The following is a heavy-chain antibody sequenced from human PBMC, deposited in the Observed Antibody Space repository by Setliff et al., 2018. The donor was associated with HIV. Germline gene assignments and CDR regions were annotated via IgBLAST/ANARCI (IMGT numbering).Heavy chain of an antibody. J-gene: IGHJ6*03. Sequence: PSETLSLTCTVSGGSISNYYWSWIRQPPGKGLEWIGTIYYSGSTYFNPSLKSRLTISVDTSKNQFFLRLTSVSAADTGLYFCARHSPVTTEDYMDVWGKGTTVTVSS. D-gene: IGHD4-17*01. CDR1: GGSISNYY. V-gene: IGHV4-39*01. CDR3: ARHSPVTTEDYMDV. CDR2: IYYSGST.